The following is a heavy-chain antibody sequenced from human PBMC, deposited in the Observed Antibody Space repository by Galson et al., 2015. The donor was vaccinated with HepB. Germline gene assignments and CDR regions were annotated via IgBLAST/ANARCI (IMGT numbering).Heavy chain of an antibody. V-gene: IGHV2-5*02. CDR3: ARRFLGNWLDP. D-gene: IGHD7-27*01. CDR2: IYWDDDK. Sequence: PALVKPTQTLTLTCTFSGFSLTTSGVGVGWIRQPPGKALEWLAVIYWDDDKRYSPSLKSRLTITKDTSKNQEVLTMTTMDPVDTATYYCARRFLGNWLDPGG. J-gene: IGHJ5*02. CDR1: GFSLTTSGVG.